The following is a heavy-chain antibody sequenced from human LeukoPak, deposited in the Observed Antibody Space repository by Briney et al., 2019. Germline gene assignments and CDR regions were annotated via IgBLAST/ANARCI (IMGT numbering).Heavy chain of an antibody. D-gene: IGHD2-2*01. J-gene: IGHJ4*02. V-gene: IGHV1-18*01. CDR2: ISAYNGNT. CDR1: GYAFSSYG. Sequence: ASVKVSFKASGYAFSSYGITWVRQAPGQGLEWLGWISAYNGNTNYAQKLQDRVTLTTDTSTGTAYMELRSLRSDDTAVYYCARDVVPAAVAIGGYWGQGTLVTVSS. CDR3: ARDVVPAAVAIGGY.